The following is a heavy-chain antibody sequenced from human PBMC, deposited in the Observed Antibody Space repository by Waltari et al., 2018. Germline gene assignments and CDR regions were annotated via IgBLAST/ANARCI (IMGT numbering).Heavy chain of an antibody. Sequence: EVQLVESGGGLVQPGGSLRLSCAASGFTFSRSWINWVRQFPGKGLMWVSRINNDGSSTVYADSVKGRFTISRDDAKNTVSLQMNNLSAEDTALYDCARAGLLGAFDVWGQGTMVTVSS. J-gene: IGHJ3*01. V-gene: IGHV3-74*03. CDR3: ARAGLLGAFDV. CDR1: GFTFSRSW. D-gene: IGHD2-15*01. CDR2: INNDGSST.